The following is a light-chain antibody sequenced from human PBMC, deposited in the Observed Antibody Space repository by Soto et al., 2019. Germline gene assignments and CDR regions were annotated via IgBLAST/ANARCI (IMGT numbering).Light chain of an antibody. J-gene: IGKJ5*01. CDR1: QSVSSN. Sequence: EIVMTQSPATLSESPGERATLSCRASQSVSSNLAWYQQKPGQAPRLLIYGASTRATGIPARFSGSGFDTEFTLTISSLQSEDFAVYYCQQYHKWPLTFGQGTRLEIK. CDR3: QQYHKWPLT. V-gene: IGKV3-15*01. CDR2: GAS.